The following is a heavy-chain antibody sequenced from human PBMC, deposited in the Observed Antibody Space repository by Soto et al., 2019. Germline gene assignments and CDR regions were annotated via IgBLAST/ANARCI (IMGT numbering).Heavy chain of an antibody. CDR1: GGSISSGGYY. CDR2: IYYSGST. D-gene: IGHD6-13*01. Sequence: QVQLQESGPGLVKPSQTLSLTCTVSGGSISSGGYYWSWIRQHPGKGLEWIGYIYYSGSTYYNPSLTSRVTISVDTSKNQFSLKLSSATAADTAVYYCARDGKDSSSFNWFDPWGQGTLVTVSS. CDR3: ARDGKDSSSFNWFDP. V-gene: IGHV4-31*03. J-gene: IGHJ5*02.